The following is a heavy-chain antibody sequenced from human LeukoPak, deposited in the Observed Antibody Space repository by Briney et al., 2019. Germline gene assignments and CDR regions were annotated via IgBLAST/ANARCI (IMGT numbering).Heavy chain of an antibody. V-gene: IGHV1-3*01. D-gene: IGHD2-2*01. J-gene: IGHJ5*02. CDR2: INAGNGNT. CDR3: AREGSIVVVPAAQYSGSARWFDP. CDR1: GYTFTSYA. Sequence: ASVKVSCKASGYTFTSYAMHWVRQAPGQRLEWMGWINAGNGNTKYSQKFQGRVTITRDTSASTAYMELSSLRSEDTAVYYCAREGSIVVVPAAQYSGSARWFDPWGQGTLVTVSS.